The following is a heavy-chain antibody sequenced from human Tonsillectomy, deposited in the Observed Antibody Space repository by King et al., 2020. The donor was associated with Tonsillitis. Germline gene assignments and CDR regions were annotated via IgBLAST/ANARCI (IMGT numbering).Heavy chain of an antibody. Sequence: VQLQQWGAGLLKPSETLSLTCAVYGGSFSGYYWSWIRQPPGKGLEWIGEINHSGSPKYNPSLKSRDTIQLAKSKNQFSLRLRSVTAADTAVYYCASYYGSGLDPWGQGTLVTVSS. CDR1: GGSFSGYY. V-gene: IGHV4-34*01. CDR3: ASYYGSGLDP. CDR2: INHSGSP. J-gene: IGHJ5*02. D-gene: IGHD3-10*01.